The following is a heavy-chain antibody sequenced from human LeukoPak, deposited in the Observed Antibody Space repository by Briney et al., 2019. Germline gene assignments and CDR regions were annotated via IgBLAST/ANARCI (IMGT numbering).Heavy chain of an antibody. CDR2: INHSGST. V-gene: IGHV4-34*01. D-gene: IGHD4-23*01. J-gene: IGHJ4*02. CDR1: GGSFSGYY. Sequence: SETLPLTCAVYGGSFSGYYWSWIRQPPGKGLEWIGEINHSGSTNYNPSLKSRVTISVDTSKNQFSLKLSSVTAADTAVYYCARGRGRWYPETFDYWGQGTLVTVSS. CDR3: ARGRGRWYPETFDY.